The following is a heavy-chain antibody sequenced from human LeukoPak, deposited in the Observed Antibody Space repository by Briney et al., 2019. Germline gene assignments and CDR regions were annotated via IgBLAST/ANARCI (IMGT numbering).Heavy chain of an antibody. CDR3: ARHSGSGWQALGY. CDR2: TSYNGNT. D-gene: IGHD6-19*01. J-gene: IGHJ4*02. CDR1: GYTFSNYG. V-gene: IGHV1-18*04. Sequence: ASVKVSSRASGYTFSNYGISWVRQAPGLGLEWMGWTSYNGNTNYAQKFQDRVTMTTDTSTTTAYMELRSLESDDTAVYYCARHSGSGWQALGYWGQGTLVTVSS.